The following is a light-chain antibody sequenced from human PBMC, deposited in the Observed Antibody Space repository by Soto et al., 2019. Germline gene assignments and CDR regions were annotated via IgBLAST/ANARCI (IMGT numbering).Light chain of an antibody. Sequence: SSDFGSYKFVSWYQHHPGKVPKVIIYETSKRPSGVSDRFSGSKSGNTASLTISGLQAEDEADYYCFSFTSTNTRVFGSGTKVTVL. CDR1: SSDFGSYKF. J-gene: IGLJ1*01. CDR2: ETS. CDR3: FSFTSTNTRV. V-gene: IGLV2-23*01.